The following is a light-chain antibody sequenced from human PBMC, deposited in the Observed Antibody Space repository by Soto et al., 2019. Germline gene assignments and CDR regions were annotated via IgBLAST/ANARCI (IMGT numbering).Light chain of an antibody. V-gene: IGKV2-28*01. CDR3: MQALQTPT. J-gene: IGKJ1*01. CDR2: LGS. CDR1: QSLLHSNGYNY. Sequence: DIVMTQSPLSLPVTPGEPASISCRSSQSLLHSNGYNYLDWYLQQPGQSPQLLIYLGSDRASGVPDRFSGSGSGTDVTLKISRVEAEDVGVYYCMQALQTPTFGQGTQVEIK.